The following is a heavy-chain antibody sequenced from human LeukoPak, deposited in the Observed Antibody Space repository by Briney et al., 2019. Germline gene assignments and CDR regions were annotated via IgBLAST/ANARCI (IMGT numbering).Heavy chain of an antibody. CDR3: APVAANAFDI. CDR1: GYSFTTYC. Sequence: GEALKISCKGSGYSFTTYCSVWVRQMPGEGLEWMGIIYPGDSDTRYSPSFQGQVNIPADKYISTAYLQWSSLKASDTAMYYCAPVAANAFDIWGQGTMVTVSS. J-gene: IGHJ3*02. V-gene: IGHV5-51*01. CDR2: IYPGDSDT. D-gene: IGHD6-19*01.